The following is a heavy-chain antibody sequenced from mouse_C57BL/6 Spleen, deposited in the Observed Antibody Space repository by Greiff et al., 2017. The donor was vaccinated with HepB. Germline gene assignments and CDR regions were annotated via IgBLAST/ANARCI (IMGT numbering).Heavy chain of an antibody. CDR2: IDPNSGGT. D-gene: IGHD2-12*01. CDR3: ARWGYYSAHYYAMDY. J-gene: IGHJ4*01. CDR1: GYTFTSYW. Sequence: QVQLQQPGAELVKPGASVKLSCKASGYTFTSYWMHWVKQRPGRDLEWIGRIDPNSGGTKYNEKFKSKATLTVDKPSITAYMQLRSLTSEDSAVYYCARWGYYSAHYYAMDYWGQGTSVTVSS. V-gene: IGHV1-72*01.